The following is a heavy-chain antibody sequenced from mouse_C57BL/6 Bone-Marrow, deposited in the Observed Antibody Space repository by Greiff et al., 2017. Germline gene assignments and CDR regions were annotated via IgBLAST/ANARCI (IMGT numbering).Heavy chain of an antibody. D-gene: IGHD1-1*01. V-gene: IGHV5-17*01. CDR1: GFTFSDYG. CDR2: ISSGSSTI. J-gene: IGHJ2*01. CDR3: ARNGLDY. Sequence: EVKLMESGGGLVKPGGSLKLSCAASGFTFSDYGMHWVRQAPEKGLEWVAYISSGSSTIYYADTVKGRFTISRDNAKNTLFLQMTSLRSEDTAMXYCARNGLDYWGQGTTLTVSS.